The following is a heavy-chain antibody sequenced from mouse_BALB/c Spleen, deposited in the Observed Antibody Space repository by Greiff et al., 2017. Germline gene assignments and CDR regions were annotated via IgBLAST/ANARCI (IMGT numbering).Heavy chain of an antibody. CDR3: ARHDGSSYDYAMDY. Sequence: VQLQQSGAELVRPGTSVKVSCKASGYAFTNYLIEWVKQRPGQGLEWIGVINPGSGGTNYNEKFKGKATLTADKSSNTAYLQLSSLTSEDTAMYYCARHDGSSYDYAMDYWGQGTSVTVSS. V-gene: IGHV1-54*02. J-gene: IGHJ4*01. CDR1: GYAFTNYL. CDR2: INPGSGGT. D-gene: IGHD1-1*01.